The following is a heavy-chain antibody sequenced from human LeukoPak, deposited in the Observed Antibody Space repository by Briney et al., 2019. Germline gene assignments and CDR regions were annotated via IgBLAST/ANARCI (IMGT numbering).Heavy chain of an antibody. J-gene: IGHJ4*02. Sequence: GGSLRLSCAASGFTFSSYGMHWVRQAPGKGLEWVAFIRYDGSNKYYADSVKGRFTISRDNSKNTLYLQMNSLRAEDTAVYYCAKGRVPAATYFDYWGQGTLVTVSS. V-gene: IGHV3-30*02. CDR3: AKGRVPAATYFDY. CDR2: IRYDGSNK. D-gene: IGHD2-2*01. CDR1: GFTFSSYG.